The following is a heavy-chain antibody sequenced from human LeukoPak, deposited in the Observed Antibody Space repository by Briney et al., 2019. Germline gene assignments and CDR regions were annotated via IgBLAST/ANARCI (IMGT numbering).Heavy chain of an antibody. V-gene: IGHV4-4*07. CDR3: ARVNQWWYRTGARYYYYYMDV. CDR1: GGSISSYS. D-gene: IGHD2-15*01. Sequence: SETLSLTCTVSGGSISSYSWSWIRQPAGKGLEWIGRIFTSGSTNYNPSLKSRVTISVDTSKNQFSLKLSSVTAADTAVYYCARVNQWWYRTGARYYYYYMDVWGKGTTVTVSS. CDR2: IFTSGST. J-gene: IGHJ6*03.